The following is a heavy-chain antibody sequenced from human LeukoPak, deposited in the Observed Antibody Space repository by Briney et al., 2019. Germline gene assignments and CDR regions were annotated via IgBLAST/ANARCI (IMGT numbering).Heavy chain of an antibody. CDR2: INHSGST. J-gene: IGHJ3*02. V-gene: IGHV4-34*01. D-gene: IGHD3-10*01. CDR1: GGSFSGYY. Sequence: SETLSLTCAVYGGSFSGYYWSWIRQPPGKGLEWIGEINHSGSTNYNPSLKGRVTISVDTSKNQFSLKLSSVTAADTAVYYCARKGRGRITMVRGVPGAFDIWGQGTMVTVSS. CDR3: ARKGRGRITMVRGVPGAFDI.